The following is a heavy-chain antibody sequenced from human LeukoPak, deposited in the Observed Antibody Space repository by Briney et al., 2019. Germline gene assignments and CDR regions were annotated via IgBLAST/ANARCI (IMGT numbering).Heavy chain of an antibody. V-gene: IGHV4-61*02. Sequence: SETLSLTCTVSGGSISSGSYYWSWIRQPAGKGLEWIGRIYASGSTNYNPSLKSRVTISIDTSKNQFSLKLSSVTAADTAVYYCAAHCSGGSCYLNWFDPWGQGTLVTDSS. CDR2: IYASGST. J-gene: IGHJ5*02. CDR1: GGSISSGSYY. D-gene: IGHD2-15*01. CDR3: AAHCSGGSCYLNWFDP.